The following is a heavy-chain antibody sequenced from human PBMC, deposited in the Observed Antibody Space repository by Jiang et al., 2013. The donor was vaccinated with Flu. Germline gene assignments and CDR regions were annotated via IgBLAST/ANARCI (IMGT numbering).Heavy chain of an antibody. D-gene: IGHD6-13*01. V-gene: IGHV3-33*01. CDR1: GFTFSSYG. Sequence: AASGFTFSSYGMHWVRQAPGKGLEWVAVIWYDGSNKYYADSVKGRFTISRDNSKNTLYLQMNSLRAEDTAVYYCATDSSSWYYYGMDVWGQGTTVTVSS. CDR3: ATDSSSWYYYGMDV. CDR2: IWYDGSNK. J-gene: IGHJ6*02.